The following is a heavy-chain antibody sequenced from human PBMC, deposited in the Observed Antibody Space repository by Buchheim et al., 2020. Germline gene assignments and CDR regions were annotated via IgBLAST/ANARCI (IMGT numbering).Heavy chain of an antibody. J-gene: IGHJ5*02. CDR2: ITQDGSDK. Sequence: EVQLVESGGGLVQPGGSLRLSCAASGFTFSSYWINWVRQAPGKGLEWVANITQDGSDKHYLDSVKGRFTISRDNAKNSGYLQMNSLRAEDTAVYYCVRGQPIAWGQGTL. CDR1: GFTFSSYW. D-gene: IGHD1-26*01. V-gene: IGHV3-7*01. CDR3: VRGQPIA.